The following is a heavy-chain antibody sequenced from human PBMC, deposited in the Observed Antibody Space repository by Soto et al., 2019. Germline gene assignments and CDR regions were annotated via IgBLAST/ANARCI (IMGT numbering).Heavy chain of an antibody. J-gene: IGHJ6*03. Sequence: EVQLVESGGGLVKPGGSLRLSCAASGFTFSSYSMNWVRQAPGKGLEWVSSISSSSSYIYYAYSVKGRFTISRDNAKNSLYLQMNSLRAEDTAVYYCARPGHYYYYYMDVWGKGTTVTVSS. CDR1: GFTFSSYS. V-gene: IGHV3-21*01. CDR3: ARPGHYYYYYMDV. CDR2: ISSSSSYI.